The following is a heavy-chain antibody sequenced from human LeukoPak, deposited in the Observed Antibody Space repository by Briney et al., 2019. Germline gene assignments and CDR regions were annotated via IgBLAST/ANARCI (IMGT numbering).Heavy chain of an antibody. J-gene: IGHJ5*02. CDR1: GGSISGYY. D-gene: IGHD3-10*01. CDR3: ARELWFANAPGSWLDP. Sequence: SETLSLTCTVSGGSISGYYWNWIRQSPGRGLEWIGYIYYIGSTNYNPSLKSRVTISVDNSKNQFSLRLSSVTAADTAVYYCARELWFANAPGSWLDPWGQGTLVTVSS. CDR2: IYYIGST. V-gene: IGHV4-59*12.